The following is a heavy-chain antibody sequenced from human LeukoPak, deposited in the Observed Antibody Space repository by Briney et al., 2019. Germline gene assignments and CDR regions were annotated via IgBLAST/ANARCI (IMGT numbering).Heavy chain of an antibody. CDR1: GFTFSSYW. D-gene: IGHD4-17*01. CDR3: ARGYYGASDI. Sequence: GGSLRLSCAASGFTFSSYWMHWVRQAPGKGLVWVSRINSDGSSTSHADSVKGRFTISRDNAKNTLFLQMNRLRAEDTAVYYCARGYYGASDIWGQGTMVTVSS. CDR2: INSDGSST. J-gene: IGHJ3*02. V-gene: IGHV3-74*01.